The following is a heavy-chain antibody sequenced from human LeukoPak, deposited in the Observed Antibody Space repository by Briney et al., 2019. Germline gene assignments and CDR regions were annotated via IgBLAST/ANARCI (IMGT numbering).Heavy chain of an antibody. CDR2: IGTAGDT. V-gene: IGHV3-13*01. CDR3: ARGDLITATLGYYYYYYMYV. CDR1: GFTFSSDD. D-gene: IGHD2-15*01. J-gene: IGHJ6*03. Sequence: GGSLRLSCAASGFTFSSDDMHWVRQATGKGLEWVSAIGTAGDTYYPGSVKGRFTISRENAKNSLYLQMNSLRAGDTAVYYCARGDLITATLGYYYYYYMYVWGKGTTVTVSS.